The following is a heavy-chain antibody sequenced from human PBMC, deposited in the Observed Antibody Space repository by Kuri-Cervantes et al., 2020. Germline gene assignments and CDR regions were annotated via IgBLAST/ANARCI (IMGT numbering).Heavy chain of an antibody. D-gene: IGHD6-19*01. CDR3: AKYSSGSRSATDY. CDR2: ISGSGGST. CDR1: GFTFSSYW. V-gene: IGHV3-23*01. Sequence: GRSLRLSCEASGFTFSSYWMSWVRQAPGKGLEWVSAISGSGGSTYYADSVKGRFTISRDNSKNTLYPQMNSLRAEDTAVYYCAKYSSGSRSATDYWGQGTLVTDSS. J-gene: IGHJ4*02.